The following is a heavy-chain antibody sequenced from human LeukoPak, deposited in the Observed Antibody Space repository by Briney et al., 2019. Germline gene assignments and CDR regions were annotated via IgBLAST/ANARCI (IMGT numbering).Heavy chain of an antibody. CDR2: INTYDGNT. D-gene: IGHD2-15*01. J-gene: IGHJ4*02. CDR3: ARDFATWYFDY. Sequence: ASVKVSCKASGGTFSSYGISWVRQAPGQGLEWMGWINTYDGNTNYAQNFQGRVAMTTDTSTSTAYMELRSLRSDDTAVYYCARDFATWYFDYWGQGTLVTVSS. V-gene: IGHV1-18*01. CDR1: GGTFSSYG.